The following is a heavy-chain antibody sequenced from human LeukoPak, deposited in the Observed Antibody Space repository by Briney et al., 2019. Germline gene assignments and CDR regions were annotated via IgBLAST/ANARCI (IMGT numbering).Heavy chain of an antibody. CDR1: GYTFTSYG. CDR2: ISAYNGNT. J-gene: IGHJ3*02. D-gene: IGHD3-22*01. Sequence: ASVNVSCKASGYTFTSYGISWVRQAPGQGLEWMGWISAYNGNTNYAQKLQGRVTMTTDTSTSTAYMELRSLRSDDTAVYYCARDDNSSGYYYVDAFDIWGQGTMVTVSS. V-gene: IGHV1-18*01. CDR3: ARDDNSSGYYYVDAFDI.